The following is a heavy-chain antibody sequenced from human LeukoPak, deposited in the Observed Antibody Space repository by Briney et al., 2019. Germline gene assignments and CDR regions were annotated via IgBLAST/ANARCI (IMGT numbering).Heavy chain of an antibody. CDR3: ARGPHGNRDYYYGSGSYNDY. CDR1: GGSLSSSSYY. D-gene: IGHD3-10*01. CDR2: IYYIGST. V-gene: IGHV4-39*07. Sequence: SETLSLTCTVSGGSLSSSSYYWGWVRQPPGRWLGWLGTIYYIGSTYYNPSLKSRVTISVDTSKNQFSLKLSSVTAADTAVYYCARGPHGNRDYYYGSGSYNDYWGQGTLVTVSS. J-gene: IGHJ4*02.